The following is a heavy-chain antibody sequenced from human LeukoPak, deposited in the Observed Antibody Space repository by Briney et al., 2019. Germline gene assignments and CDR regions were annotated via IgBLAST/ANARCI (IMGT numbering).Heavy chain of an antibody. J-gene: IGHJ4*02. V-gene: IGHV3-48*01. CDR3: ARAHNWKYGSFDF. CDR1: GFTFSSYS. D-gene: IGHD1-7*01. Sequence: GGSLRLSCAASGFTFSSYSMNWVRQAPGKGLEWVSYISNSGSSIDYADSVKGRFTISRDNAKNSLYLQMSSLRAEDTAVYYCARAHNWKYGSFDFWGQGTLVTVSS. CDR2: ISNSGSSI.